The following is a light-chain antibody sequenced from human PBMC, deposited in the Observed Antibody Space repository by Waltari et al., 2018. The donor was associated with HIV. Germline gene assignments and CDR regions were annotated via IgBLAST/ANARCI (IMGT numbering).Light chain of an antibody. CDR3: QQYDNLPIT. V-gene: IGKV1-33*01. CDR2: DAS. J-gene: IGKJ5*01. CDR1: HDISNY. Sequence: DIQMTQSPSSLSASVGDRVTITCHASHDISNYLNWYQQKPGKAPKLLIYDASNLETGVPSRFSGSGSGTDFTFTISSLQPEDIATYYCQQYDNLPITFGPGTRLEIK.